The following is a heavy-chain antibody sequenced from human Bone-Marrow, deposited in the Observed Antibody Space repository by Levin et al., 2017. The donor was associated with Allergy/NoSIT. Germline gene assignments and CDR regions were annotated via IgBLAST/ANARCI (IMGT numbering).Heavy chain of an antibody. J-gene: IGHJ4*02. CDR3: AKDLSGGWSMDH. Sequence: GGSLRLSCAASGFSFSNSGMHWVRQTPGKGLEWVAVISDDGSSRYYADFEKGRFTISRDDSKNTLFLQMNSLTVEDTAIYYCAKDLSGGWSMDHWGQGTLVTVSS. D-gene: IGHD6-19*01. CDR2: ISDDGSSR. CDR1: GFSFSNSG. V-gene: IGHV3-30*18.